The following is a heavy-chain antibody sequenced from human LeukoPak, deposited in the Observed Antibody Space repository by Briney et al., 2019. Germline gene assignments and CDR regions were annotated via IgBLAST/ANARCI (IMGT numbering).Heavy chain of an antibody. CDR3: ARDPYNSGSSYFDY. J-gene: IGHJ4*02. CDR1: GFSFSRFW. V-gene: IGHV3-53*01. CDR2: IYSGGST. Sequence: PGGSLRLSCAASGFSFSRFWMNWVRQAPGKGLEWVSAIYSGGSTFYADSVKGRFTISRDNSKNTLYLQMNSLRAEDTAVYYCARDPYNSGSSYFDYWGQGTLVTVSS. D-gene: IGHD3-10*01.